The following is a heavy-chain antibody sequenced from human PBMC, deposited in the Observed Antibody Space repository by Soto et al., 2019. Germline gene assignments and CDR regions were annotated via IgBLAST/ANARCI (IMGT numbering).Heavy chain of an antibody. CDR3: ASTLTDYYDSSGYYFDY. CDR1: GYTFTNYG. J-gene: IGHJ4*02. V-gene: IGHV1-18*01. CDR2: ISAYNGNT. D-gene: IGHD3-22*01. Sequence: ASVKVSCKASGYTFTNYGISWVRQAPGQGLEWMGWISAYNGNTNYAQNLQGRVTMTTDTSTSTAYMEVRSLRSDDTAVYYCASTLTDYYDSSGYYFDYWGQGTLVTVSS.